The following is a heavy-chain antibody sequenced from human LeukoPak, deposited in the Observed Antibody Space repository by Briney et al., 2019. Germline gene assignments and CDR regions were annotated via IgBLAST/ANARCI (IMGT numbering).Heavy chain of an antibody. D-gene: IGHD6-19*01. CDR3: ARGPEAVGGTEYYFDY. Sequence: SETLSLTCAVYGGSFSGYYWSWIRQPPGKGLEWIGEINHRGSTNYNPSLKSRVTISVDTSKNQFSLKLSSVTAADTAVYYCARGPEAVGGTEYYFDYWGQGTLVTVSS. CDR2: INHRGST. CDR1: GGSFSGYY. J-gene: IGHJ4*02. V-gene: IGHV4-34*01.